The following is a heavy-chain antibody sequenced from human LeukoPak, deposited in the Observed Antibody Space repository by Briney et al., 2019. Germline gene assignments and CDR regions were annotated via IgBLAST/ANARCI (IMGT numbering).Heavy chain of an antibody. CDR2: ISYDGSNK. Sequence: PGRSLRLSCAASEFTFSSYAMHWVRQAPGKGLEWVAVISYDGSNKYYADSVKGRFTISRDNSKNTLYLQMNSLRAEDTAVYYCARAPSPTYGLFDYWGQGTLVTVSS. CDR3: ARAPSPTYGLFDY. J-gene: IGHJ4*02. CDR1: EFTFSSYA. D-gene: IGHD3-10*01. V-gene: IGHV3-30-3*01.